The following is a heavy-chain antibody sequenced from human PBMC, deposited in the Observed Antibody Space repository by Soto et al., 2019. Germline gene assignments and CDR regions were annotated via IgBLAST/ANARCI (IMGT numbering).Heavy chain of an antibody. CDR1: GDRVSSNSAA. V-gene: IGHV6-1*01. D-gene: IGHD1-26*01. Sequence: SQTLSLTCAISGDRVSSNSAAWTWLRPSPSRGLEWLGRTYYRSKWYNDYAVSVKSRITINPDTSKNQFSLQLNSVTPEDTAVYYCARLPIVGATYYYGMDVWGQGTTVTVSS. J-gene: IGHJ6*02. CDR2: TYYRSKWYN. CDR3: ARLPIVGATYYYGMDV.